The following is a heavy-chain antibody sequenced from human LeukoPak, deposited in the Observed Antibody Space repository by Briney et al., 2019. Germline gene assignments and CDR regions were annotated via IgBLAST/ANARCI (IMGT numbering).Heavy chain of an antibody. J-gene: IGHJ4*02. V-gene: IGHV1-46*01. CDR2: INPSGGST. CDR1: GYTFTSYY. Sequence: GASVKVSCKASGYTFTSYYMHWVRQAPGQGLEWMGIINPSGGSTSYAQKFQGRVTMTRDTSTSTAYMELRSLRSDDTAVYYCARGLMREYNSGWYMHYFDYWGQGTLVTVSS. D-gene: IGHD6-19*01. CDR3: ARGLMREYNSGWYMHYFDY.